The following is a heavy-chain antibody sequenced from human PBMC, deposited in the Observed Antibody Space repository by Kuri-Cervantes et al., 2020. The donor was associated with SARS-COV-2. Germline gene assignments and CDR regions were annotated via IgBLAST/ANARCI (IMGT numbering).Heavy chain of an antibody. V-gene: IGHV3-33*01. Sequence: GGSLRLSCAASGFTFSSYGMHWVRQAPGKGLEWVAVIWYDGSNKYYADSVKGRLTISRDNSKNTLYLQMNSLRAEDTAVYYCARDRYYDSSGPMIDYWGQGTLVTVSS. CDR2: IWYDGSNK. CDR1: GFTFSSYG. J-gene: IGHJ4*02. D-gene: IGHD3-22*01. CDR3: ARDRYYDSSGPMIDY.